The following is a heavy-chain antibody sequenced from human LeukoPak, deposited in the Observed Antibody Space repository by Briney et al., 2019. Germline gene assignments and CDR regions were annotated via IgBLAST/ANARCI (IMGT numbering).Heavy chain of an antibody. CDR1: GGSISSYY. Sequence: PSETLSLTCTVSGGSISSYYWSWIRQPPGKGLEWIGDIYYSGSTNYNPSLKSRVTISVDTSKNQFSLKLSSVTAADTAVYYCTRGSIAYYYMDVWGKGTTVTISS. J-gene: IGHJ6*03. V-gene: IGHV4-59*01. CDR3: TRGSIAYYYMDV. CDR2: IYYSGST. D-gene: IGHD3-22*01.